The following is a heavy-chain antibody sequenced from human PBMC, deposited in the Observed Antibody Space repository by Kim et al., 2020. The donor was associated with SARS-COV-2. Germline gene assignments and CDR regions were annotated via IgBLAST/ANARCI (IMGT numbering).Heavy chain of an antibody. CDR3: ARDRSTYGMDV. V-gene: IGHV4-59*01. Sequence: NYNPSLKSRVTISVDTSKNQFSLKLSSVTAADTAVYYCARDRSTYGMDVWGQGTTVTVSS. J-gene: IGHJ6*02.